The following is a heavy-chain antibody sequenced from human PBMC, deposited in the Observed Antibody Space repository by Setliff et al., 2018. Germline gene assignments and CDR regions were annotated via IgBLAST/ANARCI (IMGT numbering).Heavy chain of an antibody. CDR2: ISSSSSTI. CDR1: GFSFSSYS. CDR3: ARDGCSSTSCYGCPCYYYYMDV. V-gene: IGHV3-48*01. Sequence: LSCAASGFSFSSYSMNWVRQAPGKGLEWVSYISSSSSTIYYADSVKGRFTISRDNAKNSLYLQMNSLRAEDTAVYYCARDGCSSTSCYGCPCYYYYMDVWGKGTTVTVSS. D-gene: IGHD2-2*01. J-gene: IGHJ6*03.